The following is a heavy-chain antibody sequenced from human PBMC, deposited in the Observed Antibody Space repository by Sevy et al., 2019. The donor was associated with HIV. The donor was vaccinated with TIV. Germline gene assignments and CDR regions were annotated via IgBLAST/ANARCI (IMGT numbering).Heavy chain of an antibody. V-gene: IGHV1-24*01. J-gene: IGHJ4*02. D-gene: IGHD3-22*01. CDR1: RYTLTEFS. CDR3: ATTKDYYESSGYPLDY. Sequence: ASVKVSCKVSRYTLTEFSMHWVRQAPGKGLEWMGTFDPEDGQTIYAQKFQGRVTMTEDTSTDPAYMELSSLRSEDTAMYYCATTKDYYESSGYPLDYWGQGTLVTVSS. CDR2: FDPEDGQT.